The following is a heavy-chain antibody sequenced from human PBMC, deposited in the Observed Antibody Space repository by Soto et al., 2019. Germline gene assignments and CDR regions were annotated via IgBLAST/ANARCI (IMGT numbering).Heavy chain of an antibody. V-gene: IGHV1-18*01. Sequence: GASVKVSCKASGYTFTSYGISWVRQAPGQGLEWMGWISAYNGNTNYAQKLQGRVTMTTDTSTSTAYMELRSLRSDDTAVYYCARDLTALGYSGSPGPFDPWGQGTLVTVS. J-gene: IGHJ5*02. D-gene: IGHD1-26*01. CDR3: ARDLTALGYSGSPGPFDP. CDR1: GYTFTSYG. CDR2: ISAYNGNT.